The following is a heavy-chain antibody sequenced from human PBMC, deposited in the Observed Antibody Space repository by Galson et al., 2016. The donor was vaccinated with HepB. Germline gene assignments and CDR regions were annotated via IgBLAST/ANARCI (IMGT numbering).Heavy chain of an antibody. CDR1: GFRFSTYG. D-gene: IGHD4-23*01. CDR3: VRVRADYGGNMPDAFDN. V-gene: IGHV3-21*01. J-gene: IGHJ3*02. Sequence: SLRLSCAASGFRFSTYGMHWVRQAPGKGLEWVSSISSGSSYIYYADSVKGRFTISRDNAKNSLYLQMNSLRAENTAVYYCVRVRADYGGNMPDAFDNWGQGTMVTVSS. CDR2: ISSGSSYI.